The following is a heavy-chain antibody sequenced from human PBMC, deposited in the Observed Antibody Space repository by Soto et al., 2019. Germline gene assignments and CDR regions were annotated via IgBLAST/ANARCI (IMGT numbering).Heavy chain of an antibody. Sequence: SETLSLTCTVSGGSISSYYWSWIRQPPGKGLEWIGYIYYSGSTNYNSSLKSRVTISVDTSKDQLSLKLSSVTAADTAVYYCARATYYYDSSGYYGYYFDYWGQGTLVTVSS. CDR2: IYYSGST. CDR3: ARATYYYDSSGYYGYYFDY. J-gene: IGHJ4*02. CDR1: GGSISSYY. D-gene: IGHD3-22*01. V-gene: IGHV4-59*01.